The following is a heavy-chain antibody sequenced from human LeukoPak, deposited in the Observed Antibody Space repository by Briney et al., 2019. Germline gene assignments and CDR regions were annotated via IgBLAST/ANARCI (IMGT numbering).Heavy chain of an antibody. V-gene: IGHV4-4*07. Sequence: SETPSLTCTVSGGSISSYYWSWIRQPPGKGLEWIGRIHGGGSTNYNPSLKSRVTVSIDTSKNQFSLKLSSMTAADTAVYYCARDLASPPYNWFDPWGQGTLVTVSS. D-gene: IGHD3-3*02. J-gene: IGHJ5*02. CDR2: IHGGGST. CDR1: GGSISSYY. CDR3: ARDLASPPYNWFDP.